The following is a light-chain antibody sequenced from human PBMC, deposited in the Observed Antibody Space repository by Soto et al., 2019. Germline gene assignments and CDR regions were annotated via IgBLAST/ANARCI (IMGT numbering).Light chain of an antibody. J-gene: IGKJ2*01. Sequence: EIVLTQSPGTLSLSPGERATLSCRASQSVSSNYLAWYQQKPCQAPRLLIYGASRGAAGIPDRFSGSGSGTDFSLAMSRLEPEDFAVYFCQQYGRSPMFTFGQGTKLEVK. V-gene: IGKV3-20*01. CDR3: QQYGRSPMFT. CDR2: GAS. CDR1: QSVSSNY.